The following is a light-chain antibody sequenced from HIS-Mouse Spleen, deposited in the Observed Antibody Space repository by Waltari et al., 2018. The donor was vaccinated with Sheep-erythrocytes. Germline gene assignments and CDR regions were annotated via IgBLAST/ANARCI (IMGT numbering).Light chain of an antibody. CDR1: SSDVGGYNY. V-gene: IGLV2-11*01. CDR2: DVS. J-gene: IGLJ1*01. CDR3: CSYAGSYNHV. Sequence: QSALTQPRSVSGSPGQSVTISCTGTSSDVGGYNYVSWYQQHPGKAPKLMIYDVSKRPSEVPDRFSWLQAEDEADYYCCSYAGSYNHVCATGTKVTGL.